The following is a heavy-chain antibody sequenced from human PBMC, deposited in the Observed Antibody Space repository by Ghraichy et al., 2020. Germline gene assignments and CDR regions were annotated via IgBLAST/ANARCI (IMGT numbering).Heavy chain of an antibody. J-gene: IGHJ4*02. CDR1: GGSISSSSYY. D-gene: IGHD5-12*01. CDR3: AREIVAETIDY. Sequence: SETLSLTCTVSGGSISSSSYYWGWIRQPPGKGLEWIGSIYYSGSTYYNPSLKSRVTISVDTSKNQFSLKLSSVTAADTAVYYCAREIVAETIDYWGQGTLVTVSS. V-gene: IGHV4-39*02. CDR2: IYYSGST.